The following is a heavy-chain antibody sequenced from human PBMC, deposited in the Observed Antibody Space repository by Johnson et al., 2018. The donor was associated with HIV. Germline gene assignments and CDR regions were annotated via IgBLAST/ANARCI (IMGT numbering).Heavy chain of an antibody. CDR1: GFTFDDHG. Sequence: EQLVESGGGVVRPGGSLRLSCAASGFTFDDHGMSWVRQAPGKGLEWVSGIHWNGGSTGYAESVKGRFTISRDNAKNSLYLQMNSLRAEDTALYYCARAIEVVVYAIRGRAFDIWGQGTMVTVSS. D-gene: IGHD2-8*02. J-gene: IGHJ3*02. CDR3: ARAIEVVVYAIRGRAFDI. CDR2: IHWNGGST. V-gene: IGHV3-20*04.